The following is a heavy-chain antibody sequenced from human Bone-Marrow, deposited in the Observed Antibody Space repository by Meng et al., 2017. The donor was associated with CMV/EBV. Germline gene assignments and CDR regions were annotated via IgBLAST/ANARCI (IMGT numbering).Heavy chain of an antibody. CDR1: GYTFTGYY. V-gene: IGHV1-2*02. J-gene: IGHJ3*01. CDR2: INPNSGGT. D-gene: IGHD2-2*01. Sequence: ASVKVSCKASGYTFTGYYMHWVRQAPGQGLEWMGWINPNSGGTNYAQKFQGRVTMTRDTSISTAYMELIRLTSDDTAVYYCARDSAVEVPPAIVPLEAFDLWGQGTMVTGSS. CDR3: ARDSAVEVPPAIVPLEAFDL.